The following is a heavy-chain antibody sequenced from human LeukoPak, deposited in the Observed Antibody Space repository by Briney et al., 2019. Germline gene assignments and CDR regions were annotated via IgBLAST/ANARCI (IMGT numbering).Heavy chain of an antibody. V-gene: IGHV3-23*01. CDR3: AKVMTRTMVRGVPPSDY. D-gene: IGHD3-10*01. Sequence: PGGSLRLSCAASGFTFSSYAMSWVRQAPGKGLEWVSAISGSGGSTYYADSVKGRFTISRDNSKNTLYLQMNSLRAEDTAVYHCAKVMTRTMVRGVPPSDYWGQGTLVTVSS. J-gene: IGHJ4*02. CDR2: ISGSGGST. CDR1: GFTFSSYA.